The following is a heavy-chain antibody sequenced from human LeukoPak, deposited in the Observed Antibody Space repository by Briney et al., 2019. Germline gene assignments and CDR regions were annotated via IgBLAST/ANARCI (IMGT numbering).Heavy chain of an antibody. CDR1: GFMSTICW. CDR3: GTSRDTAIEM. J-gene: IGHJ4*02. V-gene: IGHV3-7*01. Sequence: PGGSLRLSCAPSGFMSTICWMTWVRQAPGKGLEWVAHIKEDGSDKYYADSVKGRFTISRDNAKRSVYLQMSCLRAEDTAVYYCGTSRDTAIEMGGQGTLVTVSS. D-gene: IGHD5-18*01. CDR2: IKEDGSDK.